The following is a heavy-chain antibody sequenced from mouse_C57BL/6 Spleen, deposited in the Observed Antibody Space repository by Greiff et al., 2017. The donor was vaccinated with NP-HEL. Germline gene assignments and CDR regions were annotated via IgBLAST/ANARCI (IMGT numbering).Heavy chain of an antibody. CDR2: INPNNGGT. Sequence: EVQLQQSGPELVKPGASVKISCKASGYTFTDYYMNWVKQSHGKSLEWIGDINPNNGGTSYNQKFKGKATLTVDKSSSTAYMELRSLTSEDSAVYYCARTLMVPYAMDYWGQGTSVTVSS. V-gene: IGHV1-26*01. J-gene: IGHJ4*01. CDR3: ARTLMVPYAMDY. CDR1: GYTFTDYY. D-gene: IGHD2-1*01.